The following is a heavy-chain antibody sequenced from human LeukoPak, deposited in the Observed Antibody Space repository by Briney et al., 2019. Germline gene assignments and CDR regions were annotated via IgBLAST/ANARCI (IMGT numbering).Heavy chain of an antibody. V-gene: IGHV3-74*01. Sequence: GGSLRLSCAASGFNFSNSWMPWVRQAPGKGLVWVSRINPDGSSTRYADSVKGRFTISRDNAKNTLYLQMNSLRAEDTAVYYCARDQGGPRDYWGQGSLVSVSS. J-gene: IGHJ4*02. CDR3: ARDQGGPRDY. CDR1: GFNFSNSW. CDR2: INPDGSST. D-gene: IGHD3-16*01.